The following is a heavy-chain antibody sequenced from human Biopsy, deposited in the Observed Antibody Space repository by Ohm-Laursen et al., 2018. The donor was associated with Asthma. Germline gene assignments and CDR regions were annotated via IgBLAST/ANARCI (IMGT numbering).Heavy chain of an antibody. CDR1: GYTFTSYA. CDR2: INTNSGGT. CDR3: ARGQKSPGDRWFDP. J-gene: IGHJ5*02. D-gene: IGHD7-27*01. Sequence: SSVKVSCKSSGYTFTSYAINWVRQATGRGLEWMGWINTNSGGTNYAQKFQGRVTMTSDTSISTAYMELSRLRSDDTALYYCARGQKSPGDRWFDPWGQGTLVTVSS. V-gene: IGHV1-2*02.